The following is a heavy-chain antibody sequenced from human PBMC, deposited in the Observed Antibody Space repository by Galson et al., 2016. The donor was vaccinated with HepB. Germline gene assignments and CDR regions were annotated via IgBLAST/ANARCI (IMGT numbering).Heavy chain of an antibody. CDR1: GDSVSSNGAT. D-gene: IGHD5-12*01. V-gene: IGHV6-1*01. CDR3: ARVRSGYSGYANPYYYGMDV. CDR2: TYYRSKWYN. Sequence: CAISGDSVSSNGATWNWIRQSPSRGLEWLGRTYYRSKWYNDYALSVKSRITINPDTSKNQFSLQLNSVTPEDTAVYYCARVRSGYSGYANPYYYGMDVWGQGSLVTVSS. J-gene: IGHJ6*02.